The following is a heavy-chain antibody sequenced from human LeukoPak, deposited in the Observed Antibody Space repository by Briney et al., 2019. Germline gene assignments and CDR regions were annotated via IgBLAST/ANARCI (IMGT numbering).Heavy chain of an antibody. V-gene: IGHV1-69*13. CDR1: GNTCNACP. CDR2: IIPIFGTA. CDR3: ARTYDSSGYYFDY. D-gene: IGHD3-22*01. Sequence: SVKVSCKASGNTCNACPLTWVRQAPGQGLEWMGGIIPIFGTANYAQKFQGRVTITADESTSTAYMELSSLRSEDTAVYYCARTYDSSGYYFDYWGQGTLVTVSS. J-gene: IGHJ4*02.